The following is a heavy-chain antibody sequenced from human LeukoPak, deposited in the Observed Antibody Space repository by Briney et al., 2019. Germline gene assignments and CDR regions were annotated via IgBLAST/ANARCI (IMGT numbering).Heavy chain of an antibody. V-gene: IGHV6-1*01. Sequence: SQTLSLTCAISGDSVSSNSAAWNWIRQSPSRGLEWLGRTYYRSKWYNDYAVSVKSRITINPDTSKNQFSLQLNSVTPEDTAVYYCARDRSTVKSSTPDAFDIWGQGTMVTVSS. J-gene: IGHJ3*02. CDR1: GDSVSSNSAA. CDR2: TYYRSKWYN. CDR3: ARDRSTVKSSTPDAFDI. D-gene: IGHD4-17*01.